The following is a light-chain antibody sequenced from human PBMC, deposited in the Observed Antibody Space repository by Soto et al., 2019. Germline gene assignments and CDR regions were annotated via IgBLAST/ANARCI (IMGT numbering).Light chain of an antibody. CDR2: DAS. J-gene: IGKJ5*01. CDR3: QHRINWLFT. CDR1: QSVSSY. Sequence: EILLTQSPDTLSLSPGERATLSCRASQSVSSYLAWFQQKPGQAPRLLIYDASNRATGIPARFSGSGSGTDLTITISSLEPEDFAVYYCQHRINWLFTFGHGTRLEIK. V-gene: IGKV3-11*01.